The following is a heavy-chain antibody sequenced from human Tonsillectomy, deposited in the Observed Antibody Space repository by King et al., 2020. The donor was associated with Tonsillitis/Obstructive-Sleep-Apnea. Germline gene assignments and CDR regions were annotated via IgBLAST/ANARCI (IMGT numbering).Heavy chain of an antibody. D-gene: IGHD1-26*01. CDR1: GDSMTSSSYY. Sequence: LQLQESGPGLVKPSETLSLTCTVSGDSMTSSSYYWGWIRQPPGKGLEWIGDIYYRGGTYYNPSLKGRVTISVDTSKNHFFLILSSVTAADTAVYYCARQGEKGWLDPWGQGTPVTVSS. J-gene: IGHJ5*02. CDR2: IYYRGGT. V-gene: IGHV4-39*01. CDR3: ARQGEKGWLDP.